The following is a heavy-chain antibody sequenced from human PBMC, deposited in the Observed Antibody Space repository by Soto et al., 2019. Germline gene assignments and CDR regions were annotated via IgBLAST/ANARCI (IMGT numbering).Heavy chain of an antibody. V-gene: IGHV5-10-1*01. J-gene: IGHJ5*02. CDR1: GYSFTNYW. CDR3: ASQSALNKWFGP. CDR2: IDPSVSYT. Sequence: GESLKIYCQGSGYSFTNYWITWVRQMPGRGLEWRGRIDPSVSYTECSPSFQGQVTISADRSISTAYLHWSSLKASDTAIYYFASQSALNKWFGPWGQGTLVTVSS.